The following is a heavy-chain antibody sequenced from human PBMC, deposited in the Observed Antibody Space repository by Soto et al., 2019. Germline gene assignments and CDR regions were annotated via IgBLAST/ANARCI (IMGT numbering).Heavy chain of an antibody. D-gene: IGHD6-19*01. CDR3: ARLAVAGTSYYYYGMDV. CDR2: IDPSDSYT. Sequence: GESLKISCKGSGYSFTSYWISWVRQMPGKGLEWMGRIDPSDSYTNYSPSFQGHVTISADESISTAYLQWSSLKASDTAMYYCARLAVAGTSYYYYGMDVWGQGTTVTVSS. J-gene: IGHJ6*02. V-gene: IGHV5-10-1*01. CDR1: GYSFTSYW.